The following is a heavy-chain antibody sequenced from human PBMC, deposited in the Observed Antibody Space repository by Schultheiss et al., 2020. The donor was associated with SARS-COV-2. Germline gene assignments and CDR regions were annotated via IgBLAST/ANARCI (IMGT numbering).Heavy chain of an antibody. V-gene: IGHV3-23*01. CDR2: ISGTDDDT. CDR1: GFTFSNYA. J-gene: IGHJ4*02. CDR3: VRRLSEGGGLLIDY. Sequence: GGSLRLSCAASGFTFSNYAMSWVRQAPGKGLEWVSSISGTDDDTYYADSVTGRFALSSDSSKNTLYLQINNLRADDTALYYCVRRLSEGGGLLIDYWGQGTLVTVSS. D-gene: IGHD3/OR15-3a*01.